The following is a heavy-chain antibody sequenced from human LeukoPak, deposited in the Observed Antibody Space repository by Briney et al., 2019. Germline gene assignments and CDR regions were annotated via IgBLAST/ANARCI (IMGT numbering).Heavy chain of an antibody. CDR3: ARGYCSTTSCYNDY. V-gene: IGHV3-30*04. J-gene: IGHJ4*02. D-gene: IGHD2-2*02. CDR2: ISYDGSNK. Sequence: GGSLRLSCAASGFTVSNWAIHWVRQAPGKGLEWVAAISYDGSNKFYADSVKGRFTISRDNSKNSLYLQTNSLRAEDTALYYCARGYCSTTSCYNDYWGQGTLVTVSP. CDR1: GFTVSNWA.